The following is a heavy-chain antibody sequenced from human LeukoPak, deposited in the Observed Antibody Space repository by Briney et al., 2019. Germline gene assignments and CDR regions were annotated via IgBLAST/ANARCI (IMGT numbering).Heavy chain of an antibody. CDR2: NSSSGSTI. Sequence: GGSLRLSCAASGFTFSSYEMNWVRQAPGKGLEWVSYNSSSGSTIYYADSVKGRFTISRDNVKNSLYLQMNSLRAEDTAVYYCARESRDSSGYYSDHYYYYGMDVWGQGTTVTVSS. V-gene: IGHV3-48*03. J-gene: IGHJ6*02. CDR1: GFTFSSYE. CDR3: ARESRDSSGYYSDHYYYYGMDV. D-gene: IGHD3-22*01.